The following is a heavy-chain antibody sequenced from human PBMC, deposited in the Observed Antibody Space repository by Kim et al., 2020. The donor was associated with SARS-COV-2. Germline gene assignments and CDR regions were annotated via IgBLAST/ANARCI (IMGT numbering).Heavy chain of an antibody. D-gene: IGHD3-9*01. V-gene: IGHV4-4*02. CDR1: GGSISSSNW. Sequence: SETLSLTCAVSGGSISSSNWWSWVRQPPGKGLEWIGEIYHSGSTNYNPSLKSRVTISVDKSKNQFSLKLSSVTAADTAVYYCARFPPTHTPYYDILTEAPWAAFDIWGQGTMVTVSS. CDR2: IYHSGST. CDR3: ARFPPTHTPYYDILTEAPWAAFDI. J-gene: IGHJ3*02.